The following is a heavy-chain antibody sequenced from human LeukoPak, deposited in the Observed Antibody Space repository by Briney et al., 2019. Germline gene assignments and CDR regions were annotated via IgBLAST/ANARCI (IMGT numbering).Heavy chain of an antibody. D-gene: IGHD6-13*01. CDR2: IIPIFGTA. CDR1: GGTFSSYA. Sequence: ASGKVSCKASGGTFSSYAISWVRQAPGQGLEWMGGIIPIFGTANYAQKFQGRVTITADESTSTAYMELSSLRSEDTAVYYCARVGDSSSWYGYYFDYWGQGTLVTVSS. CDR3: ARVGDSSSWYGYYFDY. V-gene: IGHV1-69*13. J-gene: IGHJ4*02.